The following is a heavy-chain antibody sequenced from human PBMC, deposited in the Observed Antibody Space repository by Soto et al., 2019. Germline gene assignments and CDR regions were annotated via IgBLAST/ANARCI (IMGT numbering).Heavy chain of an antibody. CDR2: IIPMFATT. J-gene: IGHJ6*02. Sequence: APVKVSCKTSGGAFSSYAITWVRQAPGQGLEWMGGIIPMFATTNYAQKFQGRVTITADESTSTAYMEVSSLRSGDSAVYYCARSGSSRPYFYGMDVWGQGTTVTVSS. CDR1: GGAFSSYA. D-gene: IGHD3-10*01. V-gene: IGHV1-69*13. CDR3: ARSGSSRPYFYGMDV.